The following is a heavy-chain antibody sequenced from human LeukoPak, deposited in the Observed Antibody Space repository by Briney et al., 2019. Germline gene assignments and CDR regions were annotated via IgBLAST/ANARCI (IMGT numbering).Heavy chain of an antibody. CDR3: GRVLGGSTSYDAFDI. J-gene: IGHJ3*02. V-gene: IGHV3-30*04. CDR1: GGTFSRYA. D-gene: IGHD2-2*01. Sequence: SCKASGGTFSRYAISWVRQAPGKGLEWVAVISYDGSNKYYADSVKGRFTISRDNSKNTLYLQINSLRAEDTGVYYCGRVLGGSTSYDAFDIWGQGTMVTVSS. CDR2: ISYDGSNK.